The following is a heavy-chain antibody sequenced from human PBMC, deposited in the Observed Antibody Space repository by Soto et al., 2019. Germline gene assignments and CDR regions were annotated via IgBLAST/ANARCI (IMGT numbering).Heavy chain of an antibody. CDR1: GFTFSSYA. Sequence: GGSLRLSCAASGFTFSSYAMSWVRQAPGKGLEWVSAISGSGGSTYYADSVKGRFTISRDNSKNTLYLQMNSLRAEDTAVYYCAKSGSWAVAGTFDFGSVGSGNWGQGTLVTVSS. V-gene: IGHV3-23*01. J-gene: IGHJ4*02. CDR2: ISGSGGST. CDR3: AKSGSWAVAGTFDFGSVGSGN. D-gene: IGHD6-19*01.